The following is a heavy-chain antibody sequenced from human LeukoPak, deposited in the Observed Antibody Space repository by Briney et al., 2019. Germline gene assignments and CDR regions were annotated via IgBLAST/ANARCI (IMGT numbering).Heavy chain of an antibody. J-gene: IGHJ4*02. V-gene: IGHV1-69*13. CDR1: GGTFSSYA. D-gene: IGHD6-13*01. Sequence: SVKVSCKASGGTFSSYAISWVRQAPGQGLEWMGGIIPIFGTANYAQKFQGRVTITADESTSTAYMELSSLRSEDTAVYYCALTVYSSSWAEFDYWGQGTLDTVSS. CDR2: IIPIFGTA. CDR3: ALTVYSSSWAEFDY.